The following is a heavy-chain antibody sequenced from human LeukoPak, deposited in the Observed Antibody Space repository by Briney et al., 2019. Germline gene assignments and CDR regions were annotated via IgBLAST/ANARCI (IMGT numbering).Heavy chain of an antibody. Sequence: SETLSLTCAVHGGSFSGYYWSWIREPPEEGLEWMGEINYSGSTNYNPSLTSRATISIDKSMNQLPLNLISVTAADPAVYYCVSCGDYCLHYWGQGPLVTVSS. J-gene: IGHJ4*02. D-gene: IGHD1-26*01. CDR2: INYSGST. CDR1: GGSFSGYY. V-gene: IGHV4-34*01. CDR3: VSCGDYCLHY.